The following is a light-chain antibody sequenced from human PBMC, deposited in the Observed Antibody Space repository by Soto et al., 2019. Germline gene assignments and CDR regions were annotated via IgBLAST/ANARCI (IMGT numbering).Light chain of an antibody. CDR2: DAS. V-gene: IGKV3-15*01. CDR3: QQYNCSPPLT. J-gene: IGKJ4*01. CDR1: QSVNSN. Sequence: EIVMTQSPATLSASPGERATLSCRASQSVNSNLAWYRQKPGQAPRLLISDASTRATGVPARFSGSGSGTEFTLTISSLQAEDSAIYYCQQYNCSPPLTFGEGTKVEIK.